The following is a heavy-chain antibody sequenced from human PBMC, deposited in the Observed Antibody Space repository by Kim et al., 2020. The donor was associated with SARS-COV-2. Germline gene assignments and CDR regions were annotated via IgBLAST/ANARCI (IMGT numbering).Heavy chain of an antibody. CDR1: GDSVSSNSAA. J-gene: IGHJ4*02. CDR2: TYYRSKWYN. CDR3: ARARIMITFGGVIVMGYYFVY. V-gene: IGHV6-1*01. D-gene: IGHD3-16*02. Sequence: SQTLSLTCAISGDSVSSNSAAWNWIRQSPSRGLEWLGRTYYRSKWYNDYAVSVKSRITINPDTSKNQFSLQLNSVTPEDTAVYYCARARIMITFGGVIVMGYYFVYWGQGTLVTVSS.